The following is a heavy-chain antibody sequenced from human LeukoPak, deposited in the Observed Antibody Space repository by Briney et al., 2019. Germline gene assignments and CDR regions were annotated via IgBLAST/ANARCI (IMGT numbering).Heavy chain of an antibody. CDR3: TTEEKSGYSYGFDY. Sequence: GGSLRLSCAASGFTFSNAWMSWVRQAPGKGLEWVGRIKSKTDGGTTDYAAPVKGRFTISRDDSKNTLYLQMNSLKTEDTAVYYCTTEEKSGYSYGFDYWGQGTLVTVSS. CDR2: IKSKTDGGTT. J-gene: IGHJ4*02. V-gene: IGHV3-15*01. CDR1: GFTFSNAW. D-gene: IGHD5-18*01.